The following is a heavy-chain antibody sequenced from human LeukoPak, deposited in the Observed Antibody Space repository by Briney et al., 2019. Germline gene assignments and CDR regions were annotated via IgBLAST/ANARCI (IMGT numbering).Heavy chain of an antibody. Sequence: PGGSLRLSCAASGFTASSNYMSWVRQAPGKGLEWVSVIYSGGSTYYADSVKGRFTISRDNSKNTLYLQMNSLRAEDTAVYYCARHGAEVGATAWFDPWGQGTLVTVSS. CDR3: ARHGAEVGATAWFDP. CDR1: GFTASSNY. CDR2: IYSGGST. J-gene: IGHJ5*02. D-gene: IGHD1-26*01. V-gene: IGHV3-66*04.